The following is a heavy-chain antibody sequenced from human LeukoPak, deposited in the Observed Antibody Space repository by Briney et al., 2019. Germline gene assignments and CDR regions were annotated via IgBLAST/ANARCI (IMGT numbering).Heavy chain of an antibody. D-gene: IGHD1-20*01. CDR3: ARDHYNWTPDQGYKVFDY. Sequence: GGSLRLSCAASGFTFSHDWMSWVRQAPGKVLEWVASIKQDGSGEHYVDSVKGRFTISRDNAKNSLYLQMNSLRAEDTAVYYCARDHYNWTPDQGYKVFDYWGQGSLVTVSS. CDR2: IKQDGSGE. V-gene: IGHV3-7*01. J-gene: IGHJ4*02. CDR1: GFTFSHDW.